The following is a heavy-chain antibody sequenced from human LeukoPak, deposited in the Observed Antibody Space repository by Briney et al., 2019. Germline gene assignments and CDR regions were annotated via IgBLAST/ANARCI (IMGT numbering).Heavy chain of an antibody. CDR3: ARDREREMATIPFDY. V-gene: IGHV1-69*13. D-gene: IGHD5-24*01. J-gene: IGHJ4*02. CDR1: GGTFSSYA. Sequence: ASVKVSCKASGGTFSSYAIGWVRQAPGQGLEWMGGIIPIFGTANYAQRFQGRVTITADESTSTAYMELSSLRSEDTAVYYCARDREREMATIPFDYWGQGTLVTVSS. CDR2: IIPIFGTA.